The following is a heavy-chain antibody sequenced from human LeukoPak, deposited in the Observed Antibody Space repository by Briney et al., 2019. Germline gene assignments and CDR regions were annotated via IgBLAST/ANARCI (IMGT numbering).Heavy chain of an antibody. V-gene: IGHV3-23*01. J-gene: IGHJ4*02. CDR2: ISASGGST. CDR1: GGSIYSHY. Sequence: ETLSLTCSVSGGSIYSHYWSWIRQPAGKGLEWVSVISASGGSTGYADSVKGRFTISRDNSRNTLYLQMNSLRGEDTAVYYCAKNGYCGSTSCWRDYWGQGILVTVSS. D-gene: IGHD2-2*03. CDR3: AKNGYCGSTSCWRDY.